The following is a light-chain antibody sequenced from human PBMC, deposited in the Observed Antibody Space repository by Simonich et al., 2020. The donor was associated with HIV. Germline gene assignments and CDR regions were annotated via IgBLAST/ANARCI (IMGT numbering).Light chain of an antibody. CDR3: QQYYSNLVT. V-gene: IGKV1-8*01. J-gene: IGKJ4*01. CDR1: QGISSY. CDR2: AAS. Sequence: AIRMTQSPSSLSASIGDRVTITCRASQGISSYLAWYQQEAGKAPKLLIYAASTLQSGVPSRFSGSGSGTDFTLTISLQSEDSATYYCQQYYSNLVTFGGGTKVEIK.